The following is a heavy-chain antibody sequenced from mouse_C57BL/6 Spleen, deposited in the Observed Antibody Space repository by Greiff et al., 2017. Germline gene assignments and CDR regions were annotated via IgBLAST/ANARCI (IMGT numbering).Heavy chain of an antibody. CDR3: ARGSYFDD. V-gene: IGHV5-16*01. J-gene: IGHJ2*01. CDR2: INYDGSST. D-gene: IGHD1-1*01. CDR1: GFTFTDYY. Sequence: EVQLVESEGGLVQPGSSMKLSCTASGFTFTDYYMAWVRQVPEKGLEWVANINYDGSSTYYLDSLKGRFIISRDNTKNILYLQRSSLKSEDTATYYCARGSYFDDWGQGTTLTVSS.